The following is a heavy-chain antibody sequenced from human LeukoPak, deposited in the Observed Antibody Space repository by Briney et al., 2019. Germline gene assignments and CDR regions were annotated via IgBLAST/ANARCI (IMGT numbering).Heavy chain of an antibody. J-gene: IGHJ4*02. CDR1: GYTFTSYD. CDR3: ARRSQAGGTGIGY. V-gene: IGHV1-8*01. Sequence: ASVKVSCKASGYTFTSYDINWVRQATGQGLEWMGWMNPNGGNTGYAQKFQGRVTMTRNTSISTAYMELSSLRSEDTAVCYCARRSQAGGTGIGYWGQGTLVTVSS. D-gene: IGHD6-19*01. CDR2: MNPNGGNT.